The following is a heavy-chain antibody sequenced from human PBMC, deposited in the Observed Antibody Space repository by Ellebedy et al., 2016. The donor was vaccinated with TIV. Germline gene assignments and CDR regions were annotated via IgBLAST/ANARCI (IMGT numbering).Heavy chain of an antibody. CDR2: INHDGSEA. CDR3: AKDQGRVSEQPDLFDY. D-gene: IGHD6-13*01. J-gene: IGHJ4*02. V-gene: IGHV3-7*03. Sequence: GESLKISCAPSGFPFSSEWVSWVRQAPGKGLEWVANINHDGSEANYVDSVKGRFTISRDNAKKSLYLQMSSLRAEDTAVYYCAKDQGRVSEQPDLFDYWGQGTLVTVSS. CDR1: GFPFSSEW.